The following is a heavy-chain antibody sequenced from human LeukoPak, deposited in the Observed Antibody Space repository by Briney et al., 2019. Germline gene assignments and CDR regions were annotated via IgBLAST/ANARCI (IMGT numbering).Heavy chain of an antibody. V-gene: IGHV4-31*03. J-gene: IGHJ4*02. CDR2: IYYSGST. CDR3: VRGSTLRHYQY. D-gene: IGHD3-16*01. CDR1: GGSISSGGYY. Sequence: PSETLSLTCTVSGGSISSGGYYWSWIRQHPGKGLEWIGYIYYSGSTYYTPSLKNRVTISVATSKDQFSLRLSSVTAADTAVYYCVRGSTLRHYQYWGQGTLVTVSS.